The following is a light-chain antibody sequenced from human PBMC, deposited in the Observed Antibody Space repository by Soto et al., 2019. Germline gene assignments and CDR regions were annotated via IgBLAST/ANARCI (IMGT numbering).Light chain of an antibody. CDR3: QQYGDSPGT. CDR2: GAS. V-gene: IGKV3-20*01. CDR1: QSVSSDY. Sequence: LSQPPATLPLSPCPKATRSRRASQSVSSDYLAWYQQKPGQAPRLLIYGASRRATGIPDRFSGRGSGTDFTLTIRRLEPDDFAVYYCQQYGDSPGTFGQGTKV. J-gene: IGKJ1*01.